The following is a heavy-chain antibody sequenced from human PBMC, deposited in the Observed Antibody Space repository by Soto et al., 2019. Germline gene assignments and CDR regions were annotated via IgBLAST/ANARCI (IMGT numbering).Heavy chain of an antibody. CDR2: ISAYNGNT. V-gene: IGHV1-18*01. Sequence: SVKVSCKASGYTFTSYGISWVRQAPGQGLEWMGWISAYNGNTNYAQKLQGRVTMTTDTSTSTAYMELRSLRSDDTAVYYCARDSLRDCSGGSCYSWWFDPWGQGTLVTVSS. CDR3: ARDSLRDCSGGSCYSWWFDP. J-gene: IGHJ5*02. CDR1: GYTFTSYG. D-gene: IGHD2-15*01.